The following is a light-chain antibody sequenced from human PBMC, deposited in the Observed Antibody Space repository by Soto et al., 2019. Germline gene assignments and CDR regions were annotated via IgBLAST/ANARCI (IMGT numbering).Light chain of an antibody. CDR1: SSDVGGYNY. V-gene: IGLV2-11*01. J-gene: IGLJ1*01. CDR3: CSYAGSYPYV. Sequence: VLTQPRSVSGSPGQSVTISCTGTSSDVGGYNYVSWYQQHPGKAPKLMIYDVSKRPSGVPDRFSGSKSGNTASLTISGLQAEDEADYYCCSYAGSYPYVFGPGTKVTVL. CDR2: DVS.